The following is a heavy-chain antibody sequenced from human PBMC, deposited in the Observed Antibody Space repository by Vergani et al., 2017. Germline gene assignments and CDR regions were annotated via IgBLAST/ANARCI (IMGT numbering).Heavy chain of an antibody. D-gene: IGHD6-13*01. V-gene: IGHV3-23*04. CDR1: GGTFSSYA. J-gene: IGHJ6*03. CDR3: AKSSFVSRIDYYYYMDV. CDR2: ISGSGGST. Sequence: VQLVQSGAEVKKPGSSVKVSCKASGGTFSSYAMSWVRQAPGKGLEWVSAISGSGGSTYYADSVKGRFTISRDNSKNTLYLQMNSLRAEDTAVYYCAKSSFVSRIDYYYYMDVWGKGTTVTVSS.